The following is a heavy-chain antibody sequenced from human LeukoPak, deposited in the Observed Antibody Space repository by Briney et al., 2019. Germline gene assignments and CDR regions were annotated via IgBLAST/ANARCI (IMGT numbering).Heavy chain of an antibody. CDR2: ISAYNGNT. CDR3: ARVVGYDYVWGSYRYYDY. V-gene: IGHV1-18*01. CDR1: GYTFTSYG. J-gene: IGHJ4*02. D-gene: IGHD3-16*02. Sequence: ASVKVSCKASGYTFTSYGISWVRQAPGQGLEWMGWISAYNGNTNYAQKLQGRVTMTTDTSTSTAYMELRSLRSDDTAVYYCARVVGYDYVWGSYRYYDYWGQGTLVTVSS.